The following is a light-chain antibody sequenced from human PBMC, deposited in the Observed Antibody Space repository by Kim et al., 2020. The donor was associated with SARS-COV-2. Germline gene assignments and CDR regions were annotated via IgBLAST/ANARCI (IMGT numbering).Light chain of an antibody. V-gene: IGKV1-39*01. J-gene: IGKJ2*01. CDR1: QSISSY. CDR2: AAS. CDR3: QQSYSTPHT. Sequence: SASVGERVTITCRASQSISSYLNGYQQKPGKAPKLLIYAASSLQSGVPSRFSGSGSGTDFTLTISSLQPEDFATYYCQQSYSTPHTCGQGTKLEI.